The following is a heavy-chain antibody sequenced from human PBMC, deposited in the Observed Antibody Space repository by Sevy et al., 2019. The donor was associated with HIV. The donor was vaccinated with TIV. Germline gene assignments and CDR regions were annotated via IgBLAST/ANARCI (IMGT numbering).Heavy chain of an antibody. Sequence: GGSLRLSYAASGLTFGNYAMSWVRQAAGKGLEWVSLISGSGESTNYADSVKGRFTISRDNSKNTLYLQMNSLRAEDTAVYYCAKDYSDSSGYYFYPARPTAFDIWGRGTMVTVSS. V-gene: IGHV3-23*01. J-gene: IGHJ3*02. CDR1: GLTFGNYA. D-gene: IGHD3-22*01. CDR3: AKDYSDSSGYYFYPARPTAFDI. CDR2: ISGSGEST.